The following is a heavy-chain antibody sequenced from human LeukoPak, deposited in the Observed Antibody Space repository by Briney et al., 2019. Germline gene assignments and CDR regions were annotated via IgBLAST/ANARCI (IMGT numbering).Heavy chain of an antibody. D-gene: IGHD3-10*01. V-gene: IGHV4-39*01. J-gene: IGHJ4*02. CDR2: IYYSGST. Sequence: SETLSLTCTVSGGSIITSSYYWGWIRQPPGKGLEWIGSIYYSGSTYYNPSLESRVTISVDTSKNQFSLKLSSVTAADTAVYYCARQEYYYGSGGYHPPYYFDYWGQGTLVTVSS. CDR1: GGSIITSSYY. CDR3: ARQEYYYGSGGYHPPYYFDY.